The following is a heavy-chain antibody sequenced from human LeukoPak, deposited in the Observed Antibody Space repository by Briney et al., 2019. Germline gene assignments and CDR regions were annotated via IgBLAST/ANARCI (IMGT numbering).Heavy chain of an antibody. V-gene: IGHV3-21*01. Sequence: GGSLRLSCATSGFTFSTYSMNWVRQAPGKGLEWVSSISSSSIYIYYADSVKGRFTISRDNAKNSLYLQMNSLRAEDTAAYYCARAGVWYKYWGQGTLVTVSS. J-gene: IGHJ4*02. CDR1: GFTFSTYS. D-gene: IGHD1-14*01. CDR2: ISSSSIYI. CDR3: ARAGVWYKY.